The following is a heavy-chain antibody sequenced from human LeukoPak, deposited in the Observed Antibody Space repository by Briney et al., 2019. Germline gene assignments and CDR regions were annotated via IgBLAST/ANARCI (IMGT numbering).Heavy chain of an antibody. CDR2: IYYSGST. V-gene: IGHV4-59*01. CDR3: ARDKGYYGSGKLRNYGMDV. CDR1: GGSISSYY. D-gene: IGHD3-10*01. J-gene: IGHJ6*02. Sequence: SETLSLTCTVSGGSISSYYWSWIRQPPGKGLEWIGYIYYSGSTNYNPSLKSRVTISVDTSKNQFSLKLSSVTAADTAVYYCARDKGYYGSGKLRNYGMDVWGQGTTVTVSS.